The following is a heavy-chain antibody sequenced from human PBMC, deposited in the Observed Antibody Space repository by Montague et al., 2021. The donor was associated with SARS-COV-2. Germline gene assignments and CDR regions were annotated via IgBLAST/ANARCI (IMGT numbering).Heavy chain of an antibody. V-gene: IGHV4-59*11. D-gene: IGHD3-10*01. CDR2: INSNGGT. J-gene: IGHJ5*02. CDR1: GASISSHF. CDR3: ARATSVRGAVSWFDP. Sequence: SETLSLTCTVSGASISSHFWSFIRQPPGKGLEWIGYINSNGGTNDNPSLRSRLTMSVDTSKNQFSLQLRSTTPADTAVYFCARATSVRGAVSWFDPWGQGILVTVSS.